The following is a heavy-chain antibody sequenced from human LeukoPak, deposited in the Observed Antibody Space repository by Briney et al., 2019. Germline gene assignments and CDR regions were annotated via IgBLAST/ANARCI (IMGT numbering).Heavy chain of an antibody. Sequence: GGSLRLSCAASGFTFSSYSMNWVRQAPGKGLEWVSYISSSGSTIYYADSVKGRFTISRDNAKNSLYLQMNSLRAEDTAVYYCARTIAAAGTYFDYWGQGTLVTVSS. CDR1: GFTFSSYS. CDR2: ISSSGSTI. D-gene: IGHD6-13*01. J-gene: IGHJ4*02. CDR3: ARTIAAAGTYFDY. V-gene: IGHV3-48*04.